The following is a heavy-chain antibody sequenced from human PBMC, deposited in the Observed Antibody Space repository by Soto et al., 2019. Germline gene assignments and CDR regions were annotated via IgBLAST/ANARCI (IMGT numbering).Heavy chain of an antibody. CDR3: ARGPSYSDGYFDY. D-gene: IGHD2-15*01. CDR1: GFTFSGYW. CDR2: IKKDGTEK. Sequence: PGGSLRLSCAASGFTFSGYWMTWVRQAPGKGLEWVADIKKDGTEKYYVDSVKGRFTISRDNDKKSVYLQMNGLTVEDTAVYRCARGPSYSDGYFDYWGQGTLVTVSS. J-gene: IGHJ4*02. V-gene: IGHV3-7*03.